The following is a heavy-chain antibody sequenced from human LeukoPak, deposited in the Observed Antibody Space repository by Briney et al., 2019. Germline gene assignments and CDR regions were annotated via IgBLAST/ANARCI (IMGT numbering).Heavy chain of an antibody. V-gene: IGHV4-61*02. D-gene: IGHD5-12*01. CDR1: GGSISSGDYY. J-gene: IGHJ4*02. CDR3: ARGASGYDPFDY. Sequence: PSEPLSLTCTVSGGSISSGDYYWPWIRQPPGKGLECIGRFYTSGSTNYNPSLQSRLPMSVDTSHNQFSLRLRTVTAADTAVYDCARGASGYDPFDYWGQGTLVTVSS. CDR2: FYTSGST.